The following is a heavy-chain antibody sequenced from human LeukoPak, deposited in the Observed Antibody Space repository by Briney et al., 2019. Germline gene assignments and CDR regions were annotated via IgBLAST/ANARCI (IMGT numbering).Heavy chain of an antibody. D-gene: IGHD5-12*01. V-gene: IGHV4-39*07. CDR1: GGSISSSSYY. J-gene: IGHJ4*02. CDR3: ARVSGYDWESFYDY. Sequence: SETLSLTCTVSGGSISSSSYYWGWIRQPPGKGLEWIGSIYYSGSTYYNPSLKSRVTISVDTSKNQFSLKLSSVTAADTAMHYCARVSGYDWESFYDYWGQGSLVTVSS. CDR2: IYYSGST.